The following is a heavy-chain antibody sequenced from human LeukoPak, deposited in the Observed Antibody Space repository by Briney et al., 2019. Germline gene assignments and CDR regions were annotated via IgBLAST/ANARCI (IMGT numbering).Heavy chain of an antibody. V-gene: IGHV4-30-4*01. Sequence: PSETLSLTCTVSGGSISSGDYYWSWIRQPPGKGLEWIGYIYYSGSTYYNPSLKSRVTISVDTSKNQFSLKLSSVTAADTAVYFCARDLGIAVSGAPYFDYWGQGTLVTVSS. J-gene: IGHJ4*02. D-gene: IGHD6-19*01. CDR2: IYYSGST. CDR3: ARDLGIAVSGAPYFDY. CDR1: GGSISSGDYY.